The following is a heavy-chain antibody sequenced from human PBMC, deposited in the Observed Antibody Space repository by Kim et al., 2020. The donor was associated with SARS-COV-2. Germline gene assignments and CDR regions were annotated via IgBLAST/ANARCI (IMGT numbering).Heavy chain of an antibody. CDR2: IYYSGNT. D-gene: IGHD4-17*01. Sequence: WGWIRQPPGKGLEWIGNIYYSGNTYYNPSLKSRVTISIDTSKNHFSLNLSSVTAADTAVYYCVRRKGNGDQLDYWGQGILVTVSS. J-gene: IGHJ4*02. CDR3: VRRKGNGDQLDY. V-gene: IGHV4-39*02.